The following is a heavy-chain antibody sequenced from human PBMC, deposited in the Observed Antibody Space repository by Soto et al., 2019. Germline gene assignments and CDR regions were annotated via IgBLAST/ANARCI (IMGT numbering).Heavy chain of an antibody. Sequence: ASVKVSCKASGYTFTSYAMHWVRQAPGQRLEWMGWINAGNGNTKYSQKFQGRVTITRDTSASTAYMELSSLRSEDTAVYYCARDHFNSRDYYYYGMDVWGQGTTVTVS. CDR3: ARDHFNSRDYYYYGMDV. D-gene: IGHD6-13*01. V-gene: IGHV1-3*01. J-gene: IGHJ6*02. CDR2: INAGNGNT. CDR1: GYTFTSYA.